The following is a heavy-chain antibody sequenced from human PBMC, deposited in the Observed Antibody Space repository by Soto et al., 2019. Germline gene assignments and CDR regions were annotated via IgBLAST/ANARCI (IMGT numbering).Heavy chain of an antibody. CDR3: AHRLVDCSGGSCSFYFDY. D-gene: IGHD2-15*01. J-gene: IGHJ4*02. Sequence: VSGPTLVNPTQTLTLTCTFSGFSLSTSGVGVGWIRQPPGKALEWHALIYWDDDKRYSPSLKSRLTITKDTSKNQVVLTMTNMDPVDTATYYCAHRLVDCSGGSCSFYFDYWGQGTLVTVSS. CDR2: IYWDDDK. CDR1: GFSLSTSGVG. V-gene: IGHV2-5*02.